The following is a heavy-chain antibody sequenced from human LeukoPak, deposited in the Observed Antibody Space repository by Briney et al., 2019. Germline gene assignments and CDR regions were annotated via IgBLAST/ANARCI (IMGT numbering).Heavy chain of an antibody. CDR1: GGSFSGYY. CDR3: ARDGAAIVEWVDP. D-gene: IGHD1-26*01. J-gene: IGHJ5*02. Sequence: SETLSLTCAAYGGSFSGYYWSWIRQPPGKGLEWIGEINHSGSTSYNPSLKSRVTISVDTSKNQFSLKLSSVTAADTAVYYCARDGAAIVEWVDPWGQGTEGTVSS. CDR2: INHSGST. V-gene: IGHV4-34*01.